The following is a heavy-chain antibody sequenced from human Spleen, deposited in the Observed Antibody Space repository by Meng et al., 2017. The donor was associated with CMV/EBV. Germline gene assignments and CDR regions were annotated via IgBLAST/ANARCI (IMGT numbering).Heavy chain of an antibody. CDR2: ISSRGSIT. Sequence: SWEASGFSFSSSWLHWVRKVPGKGLMWVSYISSRGSITKYLDSVKGRFTISRDGSKNSLYLQMNSLKTEDTAVYYCTRGGGSDREFDSWGQGTLVTVSS. CDR1: GFSFSSSW. J-gene: IGHJ4*02. CDR3: TRGGGSDREFDS. V-gene: IGHV3-48*01. D-gene: IGHD1-26*01.